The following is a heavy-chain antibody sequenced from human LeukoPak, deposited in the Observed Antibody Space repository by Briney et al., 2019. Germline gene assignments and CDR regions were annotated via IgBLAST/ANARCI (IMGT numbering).Heavy chain of an antibody. D-gene: IGHD3-10*01. Sequence: SETLSLTCTVSGGSISSYYWSWIRQPPGEGLEWIGYIYTSGSTNYNPSLKSRVTMSVDTSKNQFSLKLSSVTAADTAVYYCARDSAGPLDYWGQGTLVTVSS. CDR3: ARDSAGPLDY. J-gene: IGHJ4*02. V-gene: IGHV4-4*09. CDR2: IYTSGST. CDR1: GGSISSYY.